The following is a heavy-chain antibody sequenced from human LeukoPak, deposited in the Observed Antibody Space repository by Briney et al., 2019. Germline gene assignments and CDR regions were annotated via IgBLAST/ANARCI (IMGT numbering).Heavy chain of an antibody. D-gene: IGHD3-9*01. J-gene: IGHJ4*02. Sequence: GGSLRLSCAASGFTFSDYYMSWIRQAPGKGLEWVSYISSSSSYTNYADSVKGRFTISRDNAKNSLYLQMNSLRAEDTAVYYCARGSGDILPGYSDFDYWGQGTLVTVPS. CDR3: ARGSGDILPGYSDFDY. CDR1: GFTFSDYY. V-gene: IGHV3-11*06. CDR2: ISSSSSYT.